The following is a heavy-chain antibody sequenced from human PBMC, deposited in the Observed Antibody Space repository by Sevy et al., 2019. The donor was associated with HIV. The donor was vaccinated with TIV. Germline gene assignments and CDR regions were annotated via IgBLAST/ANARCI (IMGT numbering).Heavy chain of an antibody. D-gene: IGHD3-10*01. Sequence: SETLSLTCAVSGGSISSSNWWSWVRQPPGKGLEWIGEIYHSGSTNYNPSLKSRVTISVDKSKNQFSLKLSSVTAADTAVYYCAGVSLGVQGAKWNYGMDVWGQGTTVTVSS. CDR2: IYHSGST. CDR1: GGSISSSNW. J-gene: IGHJ6*02. V-gene: IGHV4-4*02. CDR3: AGVSLGVQGAKWNYGMDV.